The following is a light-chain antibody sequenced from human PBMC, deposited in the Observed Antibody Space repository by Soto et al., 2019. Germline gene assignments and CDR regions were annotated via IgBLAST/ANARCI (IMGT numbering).Light chain of an antibody. V-gene: IGLV3-21*02. CDR3: QVWDTSSDHWA. CDR1: DIEDKS. CDR2: DDF. Sequence: SYELTQPPSVSVAPGQTATITCGGNDIEDKSVHWYQQKPGQAPVLVVYDDFDRPSGIPERFSGSNSGNTATLTISRVEAGDEADYYCQVWDTSSDHWAFGGGTKLTVL. J-gene: IGLJ3*02.